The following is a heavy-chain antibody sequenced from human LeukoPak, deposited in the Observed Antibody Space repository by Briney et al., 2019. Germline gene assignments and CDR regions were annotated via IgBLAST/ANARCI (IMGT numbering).Heavy chain of an antibody. D-gene: IGHD3-22*01. CDR1: GFTFSDYF. V-gene: IGHV3-11*06. CDR3: ARGGPYYDSSGYHIN. Sequence: PGGSLRLSCAASGFTFSDYFMSWVRQAPGKGLEWLSYINGRGTYIDYAESLKGRVTISRDNAKNSLYLQMNSLRAEDTAVYYCARGGPYYDSSGYHINWGQGTLVTVSS. J-gene: IGHJ4*02. CDR2: INGRGTYI.